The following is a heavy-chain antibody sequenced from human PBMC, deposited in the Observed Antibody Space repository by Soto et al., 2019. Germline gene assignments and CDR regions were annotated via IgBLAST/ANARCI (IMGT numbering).Heavy chain of an antibody. CDR1: GFTFSSYW. J-gene: IGHJ5*02. CDR3: ARDSFATGSLDP. CDR2: IKVDGSDK. Sequence: EVQLVESGGGLVQPGGSLRLSCAASGFTFSSYWMTWVRQAPGKGLEWVANIKVDGSDKYYAGSVKGRFTISRDNAKNSLYLQMNSLTAEDTAVYHCARDSFATGSLDPWGQGSLVTVSS. V-gene: IGHV3-7*01. D-gene: IGHD1-1*01.